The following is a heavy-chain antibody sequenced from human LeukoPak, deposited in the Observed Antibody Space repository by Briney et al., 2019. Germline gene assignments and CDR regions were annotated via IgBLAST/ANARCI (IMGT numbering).Heavy chain of an antibody. D-gene: IGHD6-19*01. V-gene: IGHV4-39*01. Sequence: PSETLSLTCTVSGGSISSSSYYWGWIRQPPGKGLGWVGSIYYSGGTYYNPSLKSRVTISVDSSKNQFSLKLSSVTAADTAVYYCARPAVAGWATHFDSWGQGTLVTVSS. J-gene: IGHJ4*02. CDR3: ARPAVAGWATHFDS. CDR2: IYYSGGT. CDR1: GGSISSSSYY.